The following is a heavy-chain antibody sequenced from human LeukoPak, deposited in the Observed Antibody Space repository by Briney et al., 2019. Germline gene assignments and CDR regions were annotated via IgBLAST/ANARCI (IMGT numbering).Heavy chain of an antibody. Sequence: GGSLRLSCAASGFTFSAFWITSVRQAPGEGLEWVATIKQDVGEPSYVDCVKGRFTISRDNTNTSVYLKMSSLRAEATAVYYGARAVGGSRFDPWGQGTQVTVSS. CDR3: ARAVGGSRFDP. CDR1: GFTFSAFW. V-gene: IGHV3-7*01. J-gene: IGHJ5*02. D-gene: IGHD1-26*01. CDR2: IKQDVGEP.